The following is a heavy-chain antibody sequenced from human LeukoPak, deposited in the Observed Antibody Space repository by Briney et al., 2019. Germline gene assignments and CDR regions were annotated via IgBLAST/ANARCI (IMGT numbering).Heavy chain of an antibody. CDR1: GFTFCSYS. CDR2: ISSSSSYI. J-gene: IGHJ4*02. Sequence: GGSLRLSCAASGFTFCSYSMNWVRQAPGKGLEWVSSISSSSSYIYYADSVKGRFTISRDNAKKSMYLQMNSLRAEDTAVYYCAGREAYSGSYRWENYWGQGTLVTVSS. D-gene: IGHD1-26*01. V-gene: IGHV3-21*01. CDR3: AGREAYSGSYRWENY.